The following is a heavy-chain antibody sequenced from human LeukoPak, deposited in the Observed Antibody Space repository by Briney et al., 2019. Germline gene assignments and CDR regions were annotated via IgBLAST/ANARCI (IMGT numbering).Heavy chain of an antibody. CDR3: ATHSTITMVRGARDY. CDR1: GFTFSSYG. Sequence: GGSLRLSCAASGFTFSSYGMHSVRQAPGKGLQWVAVIWYDGSNKYYADSVKGRFTISRDNSKNTLYLQMNSLRAEDTAVYYCATHSTITMVRGARDYWGQGTLVTVSS. V-gene: IGHV3-33*01. D-gene: IGHD3-10*01. J-gene: IGHJ4*02. CDR2: IWYDGSNK.